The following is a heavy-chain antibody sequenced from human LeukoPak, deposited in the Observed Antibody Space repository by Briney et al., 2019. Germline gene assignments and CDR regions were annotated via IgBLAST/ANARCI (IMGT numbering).Heavy chain of an antibody. CDR3: ARAFYDFWSGYYTGFQGGDFDY. CDR1: GYTFTGYY. J-gene: IGHJ4*02. V-gene: IGHV1-2*02. CDR2: INPNSGGT. D-gene: IGHD3-3*01. Sequence: ASVKVSCKASGYTFTGYYTHWVRQAPGQGLEWMGWINPNSGGTNYAQKFQGRVTMTRDTSISTAYMELSRLRSDDTAVYYYARAFYDFWSGYYTGFQGGDFDYWGQGTLVTVSS.